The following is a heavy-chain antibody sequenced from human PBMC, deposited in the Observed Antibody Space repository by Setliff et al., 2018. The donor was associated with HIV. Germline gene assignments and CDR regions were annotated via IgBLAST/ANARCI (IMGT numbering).Heavy chain of an antibody. Sequence: GGSLRLSCVASGLPFYNYWMTWLRRAPGRGLEWVANIKQDGSDMHYIESVKGRFTIFRDNAKNSVFLQMNSLRAEDTGVYYCARDNLYYNLYDGSPVYGTDVWGQGTTVTVSS. CDR3: ARDNLYYNLYDGSPVYGTDV. CDR2: IKQDGSDM. V-gene: IGHV3-7*01. CDR1: GLPFYNYW. J-gene: IGHJ6*02. D-gene: IGHD3-3*01.